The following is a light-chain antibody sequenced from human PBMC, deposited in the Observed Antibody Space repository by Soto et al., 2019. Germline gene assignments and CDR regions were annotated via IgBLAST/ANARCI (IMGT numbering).Light chain of an antibody. CDR2: GAA. V-gene: IGKV3-20*01. CDR3: QQYNGSPFT. CDR1: QSISHY. Sequence: EIVLTQSPVTLSLSPGERATLSCRANQSISHYLAWYQQKPGQSPRLLIYGAASRAIGIPDRFNGSGSETTFTLTISRLQPEDFALYYCQQYNGSPFTFGPGTKVDIK. J-gene: IGKJ3*01.